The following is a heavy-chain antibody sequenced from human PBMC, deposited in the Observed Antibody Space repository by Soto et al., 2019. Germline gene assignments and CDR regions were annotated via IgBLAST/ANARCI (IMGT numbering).Heavy chain of an antibody. CDR2: ISYDESNK. Sequence: QVPLVESGGGVVQPGRSLRLSCAASGFTFSSYPMHWVRQAPGKGLEWVAFISYDESNKYYADSVKGRFTISRDNSKNTLYLQMNSLRAEDTAVYYCARVRGSSWYEGAFDIWGQGTMVTVSS. CDR1: GFTFSSYP. D-gene: IGHD6-13*01. CDR3: ARVRGSSWYEGAFDI. J-gene: IGHJ3*02. V-gene: IGHV3-30-3*01.